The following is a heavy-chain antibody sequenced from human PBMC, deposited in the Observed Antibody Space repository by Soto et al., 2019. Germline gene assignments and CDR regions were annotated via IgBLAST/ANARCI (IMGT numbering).Heavy chain of an antibody. Sequence: PGGSLRLSCAASGFTFSNAWMSWVPQAPGKXLEWVGRIKSKTDGGTTDYAAPVKGRFTISRDDSKNTLYLQMNSLKTEDTAVYYCTTDTVTTFPGLDAFDYWGQGTLVTVSS. CDR1: GFTFSNAW. J-gene: IGHJ4*02. CDR3: TTDTVTTFPGLDAFDY. V-gene: IGHV3-15*01. CDR2: IKSKTDGGTT. D-gene: IGHD4-4*01.